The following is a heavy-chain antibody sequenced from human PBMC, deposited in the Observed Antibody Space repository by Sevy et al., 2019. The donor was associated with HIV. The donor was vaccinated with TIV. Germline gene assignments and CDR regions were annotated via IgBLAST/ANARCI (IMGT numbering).Heavy chain of an antibody. CDR1: GFSLTTSD. CDR3: AKGGSTSGYYLNYFAY. D-gene: IGHD3-22*01. CDR2: VSGGGDTT. Sequence: GGSLRLSCAASGFSLTTSDMHWVRQAPGKGLEWVSAVSGGGDTTYYADSVKGRFTISRDNSKNTLYLQMNSLRAEDTAVYYCAKGGSTSGYYLNYFAYWGQGTLVTVSS. V-gene: IGHV3-23*01. J-gene: IGHJ4*02.